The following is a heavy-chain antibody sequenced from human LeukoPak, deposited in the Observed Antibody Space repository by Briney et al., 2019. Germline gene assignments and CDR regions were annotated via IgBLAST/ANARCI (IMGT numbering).Heavy chain of an antibody. V-gene: IGHV4-59*01. CDR1: GGSINSYY. D-gene: IGHD6-13*01. CDR2: IYYTGST. Sequence: PSETLSLTCTVSGGSINSYYWYWIRQSPGKGLEWIGYIYYTGSTNYNPSLKSRVTISVDTSKNHFSLKVNSVTPADTAVYFCARAGYTSSWYLDYWGQGTLVTVSS. J-gene: IGHJ4*02. CDR3: ARAGYTSSWYLDY.